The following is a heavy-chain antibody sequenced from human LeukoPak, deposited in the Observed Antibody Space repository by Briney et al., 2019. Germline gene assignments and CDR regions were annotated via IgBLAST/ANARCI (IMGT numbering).Heavy chain of an antibody. Sequence: PSETLSLTCTVSGDSISSSNYYWGWIRQPPGKGLEWIGSIYYSGSTYYNPSLQSRVTISVDTSQNQFSLKLSSVTAADTAVYFCARLRYGGNSHWGQGTLVTVSS. J-gene: IGHJ4*02. D-gene: IGHD4-23*01. CDR2: IYYSGST. CDR3: ARLRYGGNSH. CDR1: GDSISSSNYY. V-gene: IGHV4-39*01.